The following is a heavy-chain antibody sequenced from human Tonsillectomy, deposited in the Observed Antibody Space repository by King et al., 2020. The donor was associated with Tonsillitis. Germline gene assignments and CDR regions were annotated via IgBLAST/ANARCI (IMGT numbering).Heavy chain of an antibody. Sequence: QLVQSGAEVKKPGASVKVSCKASGYTFTSYYMHWVRQAPGQGLEWMGIINPSGGTTSYVQKFQGRVTMTRDTSTATVYMELSILKSEDTAVYYCATLGNGRGAAGFHLYYGMDVWGQGTTVIVS. CDR3: ATLGNGRGAAGFHLYYGMDV. J-gene: IGHJ6*02. D-gene: IGHD6-13*01. V-gene: IGHV1-46*03. CDR2: INPSGGTT. CDR1: GYTFTSYY.